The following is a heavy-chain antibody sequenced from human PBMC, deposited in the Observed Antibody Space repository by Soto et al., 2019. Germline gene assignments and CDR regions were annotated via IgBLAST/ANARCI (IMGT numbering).Heavy chain of an antibody. CDR3: TKSRRGILMVYGFGGMDV. CDR2: ISGSGDGT. CDR1: GFTVNSHA. D-gene: IGHD2-8*01. Sequence: SLRLSCAASGFTVNSHAMSWVRQAPGKGLEWVASISGSGDGTYYGDSVKGRFTISRDSSSSTLYLQMNNLRGEDTAVYFCTKSRRGILMVYGFGGMDVWGQGTTVTSP. V-gene: IGHV3-23*01. J-gene: IGHJ6*02.